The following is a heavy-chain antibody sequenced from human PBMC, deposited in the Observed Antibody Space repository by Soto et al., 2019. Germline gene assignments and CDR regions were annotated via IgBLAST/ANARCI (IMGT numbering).Heavy chain of an antibody. V-gene: IGHV3-74*01. Sequence: GGSLRLSCAVAGYTFRNHWMHWVRQAPGKGLEWVSRMNSDGSIINYKDSVKGRFTVSRDNAKNTLYLQMNSLRAEDTAVYYCATAEVDYWGPGTLVTVSS. CDR1: GYTFRNHW. CDR3: ATAEVDY. CDR2: MNSDGSII. J-gene: IGHJ4*02.